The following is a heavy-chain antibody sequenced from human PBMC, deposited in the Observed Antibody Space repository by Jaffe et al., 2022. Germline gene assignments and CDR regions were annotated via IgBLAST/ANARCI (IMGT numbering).Heavy chain of an antibody. V-gene: IGHV1-2*02. D-gene: IGHD3-22*01. CDR1: GYTFTGYY. CDR2: INPNSGGT. CDR3: ARDAPTYYYDSSGYYSISYYMDV. Sequence: QVQLVQSGAEVKKPGASVKVSCKASGYTFTGYYMHWVRQAPGQGLEWMGWINPNSGGTNYAQKFQGRVTMTRDTSISTAYMELSRLRSDDTAVYYCARDAPTYYYDSSGYYSISYYMDVWGKGTTVTVSS. J-gene: IGHJ6*03.